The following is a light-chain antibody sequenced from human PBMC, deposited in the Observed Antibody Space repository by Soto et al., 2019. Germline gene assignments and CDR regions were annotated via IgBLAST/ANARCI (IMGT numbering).Light chain of an antibody. V-gene: IGLV2-14*03. Sequence: QSALTQPASVSGSPGQSITISCTGTSSDVGAYIFVSWYQQHPGKAPKLMIYDIINRPSGVSNRFSGSKSGNTASLTISGLQAEDEADYYCSLYTISRVFGGGTKLTVL. CDR3: SLYTISRV. CDR1: SSDVGAYIF. CDR2: DII. J-gene: IGLJ3*02.